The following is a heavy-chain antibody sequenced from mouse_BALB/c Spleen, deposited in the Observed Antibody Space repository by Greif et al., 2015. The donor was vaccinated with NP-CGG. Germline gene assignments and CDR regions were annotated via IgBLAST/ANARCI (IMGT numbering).Heavy chain of an antibody. J-gene: IGHJ4*01. CDR1: GYTFTDYY. CDR2: IYPGSGNT. Sequence: VQLQQSGAELARPGASVKLSCKASGYTFTDYYINWVKQRTGQGLEWIGEIYPGSGNTYYNEKFKGKATLTADKSSSTAYMQLSSLTSEDSAVYFCARMGVRRAMDYWGQGTSVTVSS. D-gene: IGHD2-14*01. CDR3: ARMGVRRAMDY. V-gene: IGHV1-77*01.